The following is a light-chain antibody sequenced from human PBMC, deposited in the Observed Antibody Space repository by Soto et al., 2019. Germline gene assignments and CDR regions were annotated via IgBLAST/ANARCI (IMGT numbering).Light chain of an antibody. CDR2: KAS. CDR3: QHYNSYSEA. CDR1: QTISSW. J-gene: IGKJ1*01. V-gene: IGKV1-5*03. Sequence: DIQMTQSPSTLSGSVGDRVTITCRASQTISSWLAWYQQKPGKAPKLLIYKASTLKSGVPSRFSGSGSGTEFTLTISSLQPDEFATYDCQHYNSYSEAVGQGNKVDIK.